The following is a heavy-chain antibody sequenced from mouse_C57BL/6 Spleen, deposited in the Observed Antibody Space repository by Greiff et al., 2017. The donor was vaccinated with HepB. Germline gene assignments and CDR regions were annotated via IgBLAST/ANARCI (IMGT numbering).Heavy chain of an antibody. CDR2: IDPSDSYT. CDR3: ARPHYYGSSHRYFDV. V-gene: IGHV1-69*01. CDR1: GYTFTSYW. D-gene: IGHD1-1*01. J-gene: IGHJ1*03. Sequence: QVQLQQPGAELVMPGASVKLSCKASGYTFTSYWMHWVKQRPGQGLEWIGEIDPSDSYTNYNQKFKGKSTLTVDKSSSTAYMQLSSLTSEDSAVYYCARPHYYGSSHRYFDVWGTGTTVTVSS.